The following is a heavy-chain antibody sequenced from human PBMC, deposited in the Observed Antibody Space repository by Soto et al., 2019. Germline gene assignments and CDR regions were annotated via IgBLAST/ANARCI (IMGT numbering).Heavy chain of an antibody. Sequence: SVKVSCKASGGTFSSYAISWVRQAPGQGLEWMGGIIPIFGTANYAQKFQGRVTITADESTSTAYMELSSLRSEDTAVYYCEARLRYFDWSSFDYWGQGTLVTVSS. CDR3: EARLRYFDWSSFDY. J-gene: IGHJ4*02. V-gene: IGHV1-69*13. CDR2: IIPIFGTA. D-gene: IGHD3-9*01. CDR1: GGTFSSYA.